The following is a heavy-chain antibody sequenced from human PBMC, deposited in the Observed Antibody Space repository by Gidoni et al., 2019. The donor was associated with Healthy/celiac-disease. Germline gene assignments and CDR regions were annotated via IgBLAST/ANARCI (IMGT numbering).Heavy chain of an antibody. D-gene: IGHD3-10*01. J-gene: IGHJ5*02. CDR2: IYYSGST. CDR3: ARASMVRGVIVMGWFDP. Sequence: QVQLQESGPGLVKPSETLSLTCTVSGGSLSSYYWSWIRQPPGKGLEWIGYIYYSGSTNYNPSRKSRVTISVDTSKNQFSLKLSSVTAADTAVYYCARASMVRGVIVMGWFDPWGQGTLVTVSS. CDR1: GGSLSSYY. V-gene: IGHV4-59*01.